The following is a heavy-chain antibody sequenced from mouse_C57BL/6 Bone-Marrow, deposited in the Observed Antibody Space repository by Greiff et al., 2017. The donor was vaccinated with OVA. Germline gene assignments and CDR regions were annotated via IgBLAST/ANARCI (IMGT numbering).Heavy chain of an antibody. J-gene: IGHJ4*01. CDR3: ARHRYYYGSSDYAMDY. CDR1: GFTFSDYG. D-gene: IGHD1-1*01. V-gene: IGHV5-15*04. Sequence: EVKLEESGGGLVQPGGSLKLSCAASGFTFSDYGMAWVRQAPRQGPEWVAFISNFAYSIYYADTVTGRFTISRENAKNTLYLQMSSLRTEDTAMYYCARHRYYYGSSDYAMDYWGQGTSVTVSS. CDR2: ISNFAYSI.